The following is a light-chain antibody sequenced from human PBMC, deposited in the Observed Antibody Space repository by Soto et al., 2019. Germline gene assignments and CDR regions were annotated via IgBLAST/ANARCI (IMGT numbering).Light chain of an antibody. Sequence: QSVLTQPPSASGSPGQSVTISCTGTSSDVGGYNYVSWYQQHPGKAPKLMIYEVTKRHSGVPDRFSGSKSGNTASLTVSGLQAEDEADYYCNSYAGSNNVVFGGGTKLTVL. V-gene: IGLV2-8*01. CDR1: SSDVGGYNY. CDR3: NSYAGSNNVV. CDR2: EVT. J-gene: IGLJ2*01.